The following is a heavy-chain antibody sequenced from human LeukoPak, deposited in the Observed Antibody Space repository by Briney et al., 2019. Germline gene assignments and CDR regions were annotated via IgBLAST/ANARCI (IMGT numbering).Heavy chain of an antibody. CDR3: AGETLTPSGVKYFHH. CDR2: IIPTFGST. Sequence: SVKVSCKASGGTLSRYGINWVRQAPGQGLEWMGRIIPTFGSTNYAQNFQGRVTITTDESTTTAYMEVTSLTSEDTAVYYCAGETLTPSGVKYFHHWGQGTLVTVSS. CDR1: GGTLSRYG. J-gene: IGHJ1*01. D-gene: IGHD3-16*02. V-gene: IGHV1-69*05.